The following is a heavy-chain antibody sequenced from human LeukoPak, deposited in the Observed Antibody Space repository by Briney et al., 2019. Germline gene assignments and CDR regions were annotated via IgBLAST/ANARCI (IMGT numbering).Heavy chain of an antibody. D-gene: IGHD1-26*01. CDR2: IYYSGST. V-gene: IGHV4-59*01. CDR3: ASTPLTYSGSYYRIDY. J-gene: IGHJ4*02. Sequence: SETLSLTCTVSGGSFSSYYRSWIRQPPGKGLEWVGYIYYSGSTNYNPSLKSRVTISVETPKNQFSLNLSSVTAADTAVYYCASTPLTYSGSYYRIDYWGQGSRVTVSS. CDR1: GGSFSSYY.